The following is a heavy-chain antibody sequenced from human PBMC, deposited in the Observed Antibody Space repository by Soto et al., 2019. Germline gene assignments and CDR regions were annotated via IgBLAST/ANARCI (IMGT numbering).Heavy chain of an antibody. CDR1: GGSVSSGNYY. V-gene: IGHV4-61*01. D-gene: IGHD3-16*01. CDR2: IYYGETT. CDR3: ARGYVYFDY. Sequence: SETLSLTCTVSGGSVSSGNYYWTWVRQPPGKGLEWIGFIYYGETTNYNPSLKSRVTIAVNTSKNQFSLKLSSVTAADTAVYYCARGYVYFDYWGQGTVVTVSS. J-gene: IGHJ4*02.